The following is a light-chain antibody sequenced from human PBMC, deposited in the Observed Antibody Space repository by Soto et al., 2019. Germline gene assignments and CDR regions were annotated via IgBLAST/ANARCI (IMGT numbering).Light chain of an antibody. J-gene: IGLJ7*01. V-gene: IGLV2-11*01. CDR1: SSDVGGYNY. Sequence: QSALTQPRSVSGSPGQSVTISCTGTSSDVGGYNYVSWYQQHPGKAPKLMIYDVSKRPSGVPDRFSGSKSGNTASLAITGLQAEDEADYYCQLYDINVRGWVFGGGTQLTVL. CDR3: QLYDINVRGWV. CDR2: DVS.